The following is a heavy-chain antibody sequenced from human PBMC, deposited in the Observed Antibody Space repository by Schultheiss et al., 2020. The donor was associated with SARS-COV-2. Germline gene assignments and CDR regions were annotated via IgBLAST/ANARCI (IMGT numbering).Heavy chain of an antibody. D-gene: IGHD5-18*01. J-gene: IGHJ4*02. CDR3: ARDPGGYSYGPQYYFDY. CDR1: GFTFSSYA. V-gene: IGHV3-48*01. CDR2: ISSSSSTI. Sequence: GGSLRLSCAASGFTFSSYAMHWVRQAPGKGLEWVSYISSSSSTIYYADSVKGRFTISRDNAKNSLYLQMNSLRAGDTAVYYCARDPGGYSYGPQYYFDYWGQGTLVTVSS.